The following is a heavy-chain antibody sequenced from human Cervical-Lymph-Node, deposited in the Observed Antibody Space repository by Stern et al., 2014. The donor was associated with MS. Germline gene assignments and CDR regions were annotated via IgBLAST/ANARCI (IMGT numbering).Heavy chain of an antibody. V-gene: IGHV3-21*01. CDR1: GFTFSSYS. CDR3: ARVNEGFWYLDL. J-gene: IGHJ2*01. Sequence: EVQLVESGGGQVKPGGSLRLSCAASGFTFSSYSMNWVRQAPGKGLEWVSSISSSGSFIYYADSVKGRFTISRDNAKNSLYLQMNSLRAEDTALYYCARVNEGFWYLDLWGRGTLVTASS. CDR2: ISSSGSFI.